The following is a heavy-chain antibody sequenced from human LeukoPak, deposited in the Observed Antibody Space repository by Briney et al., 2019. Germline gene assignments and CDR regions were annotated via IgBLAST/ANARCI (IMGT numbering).Heavy chain of an antibody. D-gene: IGHD6-13*01. CDR1: GFTFSSYG. Sequence: PGRSLRLSCAASGFTFSSYGMHWVRQAPGKGLEWVAVIWYDGSDKYYADSVKGRFTISRDNSKNTLYLQLNSLRAEDTAVYYCARGSSSWYYFDYWGQGTLVTVSS. CDR2: IWYDGSDK. J-gene: IGHJ4*02. V-gene: IGHV3-33*01. CDR3: ARGSSSWYYFDY.